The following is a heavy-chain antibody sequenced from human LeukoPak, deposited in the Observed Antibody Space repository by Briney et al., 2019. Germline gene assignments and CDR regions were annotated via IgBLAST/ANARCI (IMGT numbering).Heavy chain of an antibody. Sequence: KPSETLSLTCAVYGGSFSGYYWSWIRQPPGKGLEWIGEINHSGSTNYNPSLKSRVTIPVDTSKNQFSLKLSSVTAADTAVYYCATRESLLWFGELSRYYYMDVWGKGTTVTVSS. J-gene: IGHJ6*03. D-gene: IGHD3-10*01. CDR2: INHSGST. CDR3: ATRESLLWFGELSRYYYMDV. CDR1: GGSFSGYY. V-gene: IGHV4-34*01.